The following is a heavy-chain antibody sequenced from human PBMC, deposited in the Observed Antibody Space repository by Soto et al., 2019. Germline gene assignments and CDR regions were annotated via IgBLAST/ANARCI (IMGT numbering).Heavy chain of an antibody. J-gene: IGHJ6*02. Sequence: GASVKVSCKASGGTFSSYAISWVRQAPGQGLEWMGGIIPIFGTANYAQKLQGRVTITADESTSTAYMELSSLRSEDTAVYYCARDKINDYGVSDYGMGVWGQGTTVTVSS. CDR3: ARDKINDYGVSDYGMGV. CDR2: IIPIFGTA. CDR1: GGTFSSYA. D-gene: IGHD4-17*01. V-gene: IGHV1-69*13.